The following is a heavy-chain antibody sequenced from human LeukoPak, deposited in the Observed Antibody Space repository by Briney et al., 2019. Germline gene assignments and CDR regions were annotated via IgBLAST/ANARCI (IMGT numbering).Heavy chain of an antibody. V-gene: IGHV3-30*02. J-gene: IGHJ4*02. CDR1: GFTLNNFG. CDR3: SKDLHGGYSSDY. Sequence: GGSLRLSCAASGFTLNNFGMHWVRQAPGKGLEWVSFIGYEGVHKYYADSVKGRFTISKDNSKATLYLQMNSLRPEDTAVYYCSKDLHGGYSSDYWGQGTLVTVSS. CDR2: IGYEGVHK. D-gene: IGHD4-23*01.